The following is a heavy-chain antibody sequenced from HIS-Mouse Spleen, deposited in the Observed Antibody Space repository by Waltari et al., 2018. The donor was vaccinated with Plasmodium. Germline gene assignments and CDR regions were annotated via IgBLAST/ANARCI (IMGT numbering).Heavy chain of an antibody. J-gene: IGHJ4*02. D-gene: IGHD6-6*01. CDR2: IKQDGSEK. V-gene: IGHV3-7*01. CDR1: GFIFSSHW. Sequence: EVQLVVSGGGLVQPGGSLRLSCAASGFIFSSHWMSGVRQAPGKGGEWVANIKQDGSEKYYVDSVKGRFTISRDNAKNSLYLQMNSLRAEDTAVYYCARVAAARPDFDYWGQGTLVTVSS. CDR3: ARVAAARPDFDY.